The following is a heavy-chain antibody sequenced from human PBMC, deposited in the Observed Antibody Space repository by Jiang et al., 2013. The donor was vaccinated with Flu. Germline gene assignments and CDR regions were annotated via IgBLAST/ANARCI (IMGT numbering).Heavy chain of an antibody. CDR3: ARGPITMVRGDYYMDV. J-gene: IGHJ6*03. CDR1: GGSISSSY. Sequence: SGSGLVKPSETLSLTCTVSGGSISSSYWSWIRQPPGKGLEWIGYIYTGGSTYYNPSLKSRVTISVDTSKNQFSLKLNSVTAADTAVYYCARGPITMVRGDYYMDVWGKGTTVTVSS. CDR2: IYTGGST. D-gene: IGHD3-10*01. V-gene: IGHV4-4*09.